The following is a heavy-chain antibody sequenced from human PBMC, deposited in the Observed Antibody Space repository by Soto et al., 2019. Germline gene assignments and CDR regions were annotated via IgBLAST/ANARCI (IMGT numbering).Heavy chain of an antibody. V-gene: IGHV1-69*12. CDR2: IIPIFGTA. D-gene: IGHD3-22*01. Sequence: QVQLVQSGAEVKKPGSSVKVSCKASGGTFSSYAITWVRQAPGQGLEWMGGIIPIFGTANYAQKFQARVTITADESTSTAYMELSSLRSEDTAVYYCARDTDPSSGYYPYWFDPWGQGTLVTVSS. CDR3: ARDTDPSSGYYPYWFDP. CDR1: GGTFSSYA. J-gene: IGHJ5*02.